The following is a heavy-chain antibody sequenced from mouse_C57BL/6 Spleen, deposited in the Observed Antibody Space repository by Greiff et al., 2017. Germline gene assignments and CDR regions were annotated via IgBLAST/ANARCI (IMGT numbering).Heavy chain of an antibody. V-gene: IGHV5-17*01. CDR2: VSSGSSTI. CDR1: GFTFSDYG. D-gene: IGHD1-1*01. CDR3: ARSDITTVVATDAMDY. Sequence: EVNVVESGGGLVKPGGSLKLSCAASGFTFSDYGMHWVRQAPEKGLEWVAYVSSGSSTIYYADTVKGRVTISRDNAKNTLFLQMTSLRSEDTAMYYCARSDITTVVATDAMDYWGQGTSVTVSS. J-gene: IGHJ4*01.